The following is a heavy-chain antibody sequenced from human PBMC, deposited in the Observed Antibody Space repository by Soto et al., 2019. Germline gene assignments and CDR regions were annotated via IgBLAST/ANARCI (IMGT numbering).Heavy chain of an antibody. Sequence: VQLLESGGGLVQPGGSLRRSCAASRFTFSSYALSWFRQAPGKGPGWVSAISTSGAITYYAEPVRGRFTISRDDSKNTLYLQMNSLIAEDTAVYYCAKTCRYCIDDSPWSWGPGTLVTVSS. J-gene: IGHJ4*02. CDR2: ISTSGAIT. V-gene: IGHV3-23*01. CDR3: AKTCRYCIDDSPWS. CDR1: RFTFSSYA. D-gene: IGHD2-15*01.